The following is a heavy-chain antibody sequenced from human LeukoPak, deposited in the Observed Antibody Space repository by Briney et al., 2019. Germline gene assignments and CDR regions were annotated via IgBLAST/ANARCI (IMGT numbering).Heavy chain of an antibody. CDR1: GGSISSSSYY. Sequence: SETLSLTCTVSGGSISSSSYYWGWIRQPPGKGLEWIGRIYSSGSTNYNPSLKSRVTMSVDTSKNQFSLKLSSVTAADSAVYYCATVDRWGQGTLVTVSS. CDR2: IYSSGST. CDR3: ATVDR. J-gene: IGHJ4*02. D-gene: IGHD4-23*01. V-gene: IGHV4-39*07.